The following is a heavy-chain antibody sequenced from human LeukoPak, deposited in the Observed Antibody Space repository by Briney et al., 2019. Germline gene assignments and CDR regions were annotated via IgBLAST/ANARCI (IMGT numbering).Heavy chain of an antibody. CDR2: IIPIFGTA. CDR3: ARRGYSTSWDTPDS. D-gene: IGHD2-8*01. Sequence: SVKVSCKASGGTFSSYAISWVRQAPGQGLEWMGGIIPIFGTANYAQKFQGRVTITADKSTSTAYMELSSLRSEDTAVYYCARRGYSTSWDTPDSWGQGTLVTVSS. V-gene: IGHV1-69*06. CDR1: GGTFSSYA. J-gene: IGHJ4*02.